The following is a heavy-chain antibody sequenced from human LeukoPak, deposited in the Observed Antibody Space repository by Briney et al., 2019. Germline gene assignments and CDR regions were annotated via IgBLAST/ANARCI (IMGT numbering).Heavy chain of an antibody. CDR3: ARNRGGTYKYYMDV. J-gene: IGHJ6*03. V-gene: IGHV3-23*01. Sequence: PGGSLRLSCAVFGFTFNNHAMSWVRQAPGMGLEWLSYVSGSGGATYYAASVKGRFTISRDNSKNTVYLQMGSLRAEDTAVYYCARNRGGTYKYYMDVWGNGTTVTVSS. D-gene: IGHD1-1*01. CDR1: GFTFNNHA. CDR2: VSGSGGAT.